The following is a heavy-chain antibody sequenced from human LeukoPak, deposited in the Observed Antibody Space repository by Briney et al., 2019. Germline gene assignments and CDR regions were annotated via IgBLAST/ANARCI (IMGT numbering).Heavy chain of an antibody. J-gene: IGHJ4*02. Sequence: SETLSLTCAVSGYSISSGYYWGWIRQPPGKGLEWIGSLYHSGTTYYNPSLKSRVTISVDTSKNQFSLKLSSVTAADSAVYYCARRDHYDSSGYFDYWGQGTLVTVSS. CDR3: ARRDHYDSSGYFDY. D-gene: IGHD3-22*01. CDR1: GYSISSGYY. V-gene: IGHV4-38-2*01. CDR2: LYHSGTT.